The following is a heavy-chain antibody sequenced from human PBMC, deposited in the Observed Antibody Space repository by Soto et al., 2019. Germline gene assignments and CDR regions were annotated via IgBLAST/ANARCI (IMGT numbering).Heavy chain of an antibody. CDR3: ARDPRARGVRGVMPFDY. V-gene: IGHV4-34*01. J-gene: IGHJ4*02. CDR1: GGSFSGYY. CDR2: INHSGST. D-gene: IGHD3-10*01. Sequence: PSETLSLTCAVYGGSFSGYYWSWIRQPPGKGLEWIGEINHSGSTNYNPSLKSRVTISVDTSKNQFSLKLSSVTAADTAVYYCARDPRARGVRGVMPFDYWGQGTLVTVSS.